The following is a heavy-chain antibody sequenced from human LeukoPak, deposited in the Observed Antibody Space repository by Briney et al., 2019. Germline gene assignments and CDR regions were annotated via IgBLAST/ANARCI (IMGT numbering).Heavy chain of an antibody. CDR2: ISYDGSNK. CDR1: GFTFSSYG. J-gene: IGHJ6*03. CDR3: ARIYNYRYYYMDV. V-gene: IGHV3-30*03. D-gene: IGHD1-20*01. Sequence: GRSLRLSCAASGFTFSSYGMHWVRQAPGKGLEWVAVISYDGSNKYYADSVKGRFTISRDNSKNTLYLQMNSLRVEDTAVYYCARIYNYRYYYMDVWGKGTTVTVSS.